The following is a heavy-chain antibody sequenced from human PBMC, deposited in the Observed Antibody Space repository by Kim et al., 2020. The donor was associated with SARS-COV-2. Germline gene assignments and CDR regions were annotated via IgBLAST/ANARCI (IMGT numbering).Heavy chain of an antibody. V-gene: IGHV3-21*01. Sequence: VKGLFTITRDNAKNSLYLQMNSLRAEDTAVYYCASTRGSGSYYNVAFDYWGQGTLVTVSS. D-gene: IGHD3-10*01. CDR3: ASTRGSGSYYNVAFDY. J-gene: IGHJ4*02.